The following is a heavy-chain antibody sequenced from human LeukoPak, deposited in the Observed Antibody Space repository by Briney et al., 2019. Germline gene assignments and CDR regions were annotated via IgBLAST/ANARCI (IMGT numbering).Heavy chain of an antibody. J-gene: IGHJ4*02. Sequence: SETLSLTCAVYGGSFSGYYWSWIRQPPGKGLEWIGEINHSGSTNYNPSLKSRVTISVDTSKNQFSLKLSSVTAADTAVYYCATIEAVRFHYWGQGTLVTVSS. CDR3: ATIEAVRFHY. D-gene: IGHD2/OR15-2a*01. CDR1: GGSFSGYY. V-gene: IGHV4-34*01. CDR2: INHSGST.